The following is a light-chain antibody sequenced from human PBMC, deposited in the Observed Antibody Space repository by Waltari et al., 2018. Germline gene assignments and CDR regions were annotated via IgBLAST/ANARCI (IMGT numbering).Light chain of an antibody. Sequence: QSALTQSRSVSGSPGQSVTISCTGTSSDVGGYNYVSWYQQHPGKAPKLMIYDVNKRPSGVPDRFSGSKSGNTASLTISGLQAEDEADYYCSSYAGSYTDVFGTGTKVTVL. CDR2: DVN. CDR3: SSYAGSYTDV. V-gene: IGLV2-11*01. CDR1: SSDVGGYNY. J-gene: IGLJ1*01.